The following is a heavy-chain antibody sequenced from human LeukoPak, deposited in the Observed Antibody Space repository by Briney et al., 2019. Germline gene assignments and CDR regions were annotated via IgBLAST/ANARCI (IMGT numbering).Heavy chain of an antibody. J-gene: IGHJ6*03. CDR2: INPNSGGT. CDR1: GYTFTGYY. Sequence: ASVKVSCKASGYTFTGYYMHWVRQAPGQGLEWMGWINPNSGGTNYAQKFQGRVTMTRDTSVSTAYMELSRLRSDDTAVYYCARPNYYDSSGYHRAYYYYMDVWGKGTTVTVSS. D-gene: IGHD3-22*01. CDR3: ARPNYYDSSGYHRAYYYYMDV. V-gene: IGHV1-2*02.